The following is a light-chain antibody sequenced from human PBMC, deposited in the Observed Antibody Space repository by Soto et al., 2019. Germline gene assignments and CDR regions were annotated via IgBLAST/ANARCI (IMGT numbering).Light chain of an antibody. CDR2: KAS. CDR1: QSISSW. Sequence: DIQMTQSPSTLSASVGDRVTITCRASQSISSWLAWYQQKPGKAPNLLIYKASSLESGVPSRFSGSGSGTEFTLTITGLQPDDFATYYCQQYKDYSLLTLGGGTKVDIK. J-gene: IGKJ4*01. V-gene: IGKV1-5*03. CDR3: QQYKDYSLLT.